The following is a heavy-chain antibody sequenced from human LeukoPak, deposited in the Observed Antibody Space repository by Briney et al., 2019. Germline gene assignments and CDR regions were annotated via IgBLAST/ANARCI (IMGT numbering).Heavy chain of an antibody. J-gene: IGHJ4*02. V-gene: IGHV4-39*01. CDR1: GDSISSSVSY. CDR2: ISYSGST. Sequence: PSETLSLTCTVSGDSISSSVSYWGWIRQPPGKGLEWIGTISYSGSTYYNPSLKSRVTISVDTSKNQFSLRLNSMTAADTAVYYCARHFDFWGQGTLVTVSS. CDR3: ARHFDF.